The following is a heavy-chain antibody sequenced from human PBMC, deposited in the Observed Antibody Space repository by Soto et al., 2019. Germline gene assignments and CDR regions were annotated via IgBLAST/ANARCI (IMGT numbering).Heavy chain of an antibody. CDR2: INAGNGNT. J-gene: IGHJ4*02. D-gene: IGHD2-21*02. Sequence: QVQLVQSGAEEKKPGASVKVSCKASGYTFTSYAMHWVRQAPGQRLEWMGWINAGNGNTKYSQKFQGRVTITRDTSARTAYRELSSLRTEGTSVYYCAMSIVVVTSLDYWGQGPLVTVSS. V-gene: IGHV1-3*05. CDR3: AMSIVVVTSLDY. CDR1: GYTFTSYA.